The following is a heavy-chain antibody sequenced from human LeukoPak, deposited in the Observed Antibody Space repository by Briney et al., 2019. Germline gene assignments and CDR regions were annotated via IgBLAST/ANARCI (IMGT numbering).Heavy chain of an antibody. J-gene: IGHJ4*02. D-gene: IGHD5-24*01. CDR1: GYTFTGYY. CDR2: INPNSGGT. Sequence: EASVKVSCKASGYTFTGYYMHWVRQAPGQGLEWMGRINPNSGGTNYAQKFQGRVTMTRDTSISTAYLELSRLRSDDTAVYYCAREFSEMATPPPDYWGQGTLVTVSS. V-gene: IGHV1-2*06. CDR3: AREFSEMATPPPDY.